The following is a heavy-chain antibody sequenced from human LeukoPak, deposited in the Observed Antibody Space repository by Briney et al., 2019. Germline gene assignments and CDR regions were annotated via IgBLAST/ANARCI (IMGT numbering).Heavy chain of an antibody. CDR1: GFTVSSNS. CDR3: ARQREMTTIFTALGY. J-gene: IGHJ4*02. V-gene: IGHV3-11*01. Sequence: GGSLRLSCTVSGFTVSSNSMSWIRQAPGKGLEWISYISSSGGTIYYADSVKGRFTISRDNAKNSLYLQMNSLRGEDTAVYFCARQREMTTIFTALGYWGQGTLVTVSS. CDR2: ISSSGGTI. D-gene: IGHD5-24*01.